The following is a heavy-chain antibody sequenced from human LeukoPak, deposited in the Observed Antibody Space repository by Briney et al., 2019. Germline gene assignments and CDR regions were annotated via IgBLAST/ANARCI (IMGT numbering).Heavy chain of an antibody. Sequence: SETLSLTCAVYGGSFSGYYWSWIRQPPGKGLEWIGEINHSGSTNYNPSLKSRVTISVDTSKNQFSLKLSSVTAADTAVYYCARHVTYCSSTSCLPWDWFDPWGQGTLVTVSS. CDR2: INHSGST. V-gene: IGHV4-34*01. CDR1: GGSFSGYY. D-gene: IGHD2-2*01. J-gene: IGHJ5*02. CDR3: ARHVTYCSSTSCLPWDWFDP.